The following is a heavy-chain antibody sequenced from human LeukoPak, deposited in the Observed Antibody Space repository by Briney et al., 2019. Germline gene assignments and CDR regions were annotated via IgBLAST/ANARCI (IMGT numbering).Heavy chain of an antibody. CDR2: ISSSSSYI. J-gene: IGHJ6*04. D-gene: IGHD1-26*01. V-gene: IGHV3-21*01. CDR1: GFTFSSYS. Sequence: GGSLGLSCAASGFTFSSYSMNWVRQAPGKGLEWVSSISSSSSYIYYADSVKGRFTISRDNAKNSLYLQMNSLRAEDTAVYYCARDLFFAGSLDFGLDVWGKGTTVTVSS. CDR3: ARDLFFAGSLDFGLDV.